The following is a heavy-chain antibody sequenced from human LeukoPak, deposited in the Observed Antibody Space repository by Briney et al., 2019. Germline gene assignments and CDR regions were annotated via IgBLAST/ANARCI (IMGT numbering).Heavy chain of an antibody. V-gene: IGHV3-30*04. J-gene: IGHJ4*02. Sequence: PGGSLRLSCAASGFTFSSYVMHWVRQAPGKGLEWVAIISYDGSNEYYADSVKGRFTISRDNSKNTLYLQMNSLRAADTAVYYCARWKVLWFGELSHFDYWGQGTLVTVSS. CDR2: ISYDGSNE. CDR3: ARWKVLWFGELSHFDY. D-gene: IGHD3-10*01. CDR1: GFTFSSYV.